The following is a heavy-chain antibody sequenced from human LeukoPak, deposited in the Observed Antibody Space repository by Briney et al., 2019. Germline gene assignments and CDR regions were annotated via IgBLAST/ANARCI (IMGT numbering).Heavy chain of an antibody. D-gene: IGHD3-10*01. Sequence: SETLSLTCAVSVGSISSSNCWTWVRQPPGKGLEWIGHIYTSGSMNYNPSLKSRVTISVDTSKNQFSLKLTSVTAADTAVYYCTKGRGIWGQGTLVTVFS. V-gene: IGHV4-4*02. CDR3: TKGRGI. CDR1: VGSISSSNC. CDR2: IYTSGSM. J-gene: IGHJ4*02.